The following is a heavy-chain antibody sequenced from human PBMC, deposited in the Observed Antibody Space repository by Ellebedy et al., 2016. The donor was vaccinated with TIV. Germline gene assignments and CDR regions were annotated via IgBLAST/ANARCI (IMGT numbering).Heavy chain of an antibody. CDR2: ISTSSRYT. D-gene: IGHD2-8*02. Sequence: GESLKISCVASGFTFSDYYMSWIRQAPGKGLEWVSTISTSSRYTKCADSVKGRFTVSRDDAKNSLYLHMNSLKAEDTAVYYCVRTGRPWFDYWGQGTLVTVSS. J-gene: IGHJ4*02. V-gene: IGHV3-11*06. CDR3: VRTGRPWFDY. CDR1: GFTFSDYY.